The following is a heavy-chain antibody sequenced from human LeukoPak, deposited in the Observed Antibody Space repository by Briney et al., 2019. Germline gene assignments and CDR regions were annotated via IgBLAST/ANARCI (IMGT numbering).Heavy chain of an antibody. CDR2: ISGSGDIT. Sequence: GGSLRLSCVASGFTFNTYVMTWVRQAPGKGLEWVSDISGSGDITSYADSVKGRFTISRDNSKNTLYLQMNNLRVEDTAIYYCAKDWGGWGQGTLVTVSS. D-gene: IGHD3-16*01. V-gene: IGHV3-23*01. J-gene: IGHJ4*02. CDR1: GFTFNTYV. CDR3: AKDWGG.